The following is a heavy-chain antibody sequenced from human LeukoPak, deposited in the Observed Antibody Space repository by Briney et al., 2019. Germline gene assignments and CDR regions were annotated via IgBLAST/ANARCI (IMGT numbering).Heavy chain of an antibody. V-gene: IGHV3-21*01. D-gene: IGHD4-17*01. CDR3: ASSALYGDYVIDY. J-gene: IGHJ4*02. Sequence: GGSLRLSCAASGFTFSSYSMNWVRQAPGKGLEWVSSISSSSSYIYYADSVKGRFTISRDNAKNSLYLQMNSLRAEDTAVYYCASSALYGDYVIDYRGQGTLVTVSS. CDR1: GFTFSSYS. CDR2: ISSSSSYI.